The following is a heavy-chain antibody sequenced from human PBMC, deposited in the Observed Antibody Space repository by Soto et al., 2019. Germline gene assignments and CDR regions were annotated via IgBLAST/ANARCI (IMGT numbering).Heavy chain of an antibody. CDR3: TRVNSSSWYYFDY. Sequence: PGGSLRLSCTASGFTFGDYAMSWVRQAPGKGLEWVGFIRSKAYGGTTEYAASVKGRSTISRDDSKSIAYLQMNSLKTEDTAVYYCTRVNSSSWYYFDYWGQGTLVTVSS. J-gene: IGHJ4*02. CDR2: IRSKAYGGTT. D-gene: IGHD6-13*01. CDR1: GFTFGDYA. V-gene: IGHV3-49*04.